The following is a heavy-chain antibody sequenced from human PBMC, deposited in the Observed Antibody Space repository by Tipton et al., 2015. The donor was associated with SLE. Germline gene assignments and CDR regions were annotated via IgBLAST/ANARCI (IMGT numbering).Heavy chain of an antibody. J-gene: IGHJ6*02. CDR1: GFIFDDYA. Sequence: SLRLSCVASGFIFDDYAMNWVRQAPGKGLEWVSGINWNSGSIGYADSAKGRFTISRDNAKNSLYLQMNNLRIEDTALYYCVKDSWAARPLGHYGMDVWGQGTTVTVSS. V-gene: IGHV3-9*01. CDR3: VKDSWAARPLGHYGMDV. CDR2: INWNSGSI. D-gene: IGHD6-6*01.